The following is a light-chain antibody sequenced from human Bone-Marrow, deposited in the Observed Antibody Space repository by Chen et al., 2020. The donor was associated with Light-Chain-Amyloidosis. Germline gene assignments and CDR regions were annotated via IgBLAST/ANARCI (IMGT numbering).Light chain of an antibody. CDR2: GAS. CDR3: QHFYTTPYT. CDR1: LGITNS. Sequence: DIQMTQSPSSLSASIGDRVTITCRASLGITNSLAWYQQKPGTAPKLLLYGASRLDSGVPSRFSGSGSGTDYTLTISSLQPEDFATYFCQHFYTTPYTFGQGTKLDIK. J-gene: IGKJ2*01. V-gene: IGKV1-NL1*01.